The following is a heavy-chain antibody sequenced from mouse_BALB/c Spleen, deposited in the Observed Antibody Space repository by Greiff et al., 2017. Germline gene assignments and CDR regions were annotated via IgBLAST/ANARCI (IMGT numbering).Heavy chain of an antibody. Sequence: VQLQQSGPELVKPGASVKMSCTASGYTFTSYVMPWVNQKPGQGLEWIGYINPYNDGTKYNEKFKGNATLTSDTTTSTDYLELSSLTAEDSAVYYGTREYYGKNDAMDYWGQGTSVTVSS. V-gene: IGHV1-14*01. CDR3: TREYYGKNDAMDY. J-gene: IGHJ4*01. D-gene: IGHD2-1*01. CDR1: GYTFTSYV. CDR2: INPYNDGT.